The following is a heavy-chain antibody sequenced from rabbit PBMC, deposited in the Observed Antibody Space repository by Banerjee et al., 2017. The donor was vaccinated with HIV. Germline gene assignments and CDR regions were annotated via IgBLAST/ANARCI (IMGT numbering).Heavy chain of an antibody. J-gene: IGHJ4*01. CDR1: GFSFSDKAV. V-gene: IGHV1S45*01. CDR3: ARAGEGGYGYLNL. CDR2: INAITGRA. D-gene: IGHD5-1*01. Sequence: QEQLVESGGGLVQPEGSLKLSCTASGFSFSDKAVMCWVRQAPGKGLEWIACINAITGRAVYASWAKGRFTFSKTSSTTVTLQMTSLTAADTATYFCARAGEGGYGYLNLWGP.